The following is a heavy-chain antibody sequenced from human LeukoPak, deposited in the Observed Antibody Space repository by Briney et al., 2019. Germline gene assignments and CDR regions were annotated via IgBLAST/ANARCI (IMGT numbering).Heavy chain of an antibody. Sequence: SETLSLTCAVYGGSFSGYYWSWIRQPPGKGLEWIGEINHSGSTNYSPSLKSRVTISVDTSKNQFSLKLSSVTAADAAVYYCATSSGFYYYYGMDVWGQGTTVTVSS. D-gene: IGHD3-3*01. CDR2: INHSGST. CDR3: ATSSGFYYYYGMDV. CDR1: GGSFSGYY. J-gene: IGHJ6*02. V-gene: IGHV4-34*01.